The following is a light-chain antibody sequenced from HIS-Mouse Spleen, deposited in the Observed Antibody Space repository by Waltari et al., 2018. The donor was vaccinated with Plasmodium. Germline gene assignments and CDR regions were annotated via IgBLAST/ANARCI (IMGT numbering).Light chain of an antibody. V-gene: IGKV1-9*01. Sequence: DIQLTQSPSFLSASLVDRVTIPCRASQGIISYLDWYQQKPGKAPKLLIYAASTLQSGVPSRFSGSGSGTEFTLTISSLQPEDFATYYCQQLNSYPLTFGGGTKVEIK. J-gene: IGKJ4*01. CDR2: AAS. CDR3: QQLNSYPLT. CDR1: QGIISY.